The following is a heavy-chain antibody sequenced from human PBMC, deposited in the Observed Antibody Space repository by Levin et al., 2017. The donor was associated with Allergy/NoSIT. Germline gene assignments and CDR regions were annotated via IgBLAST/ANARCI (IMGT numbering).Heavy chain of an antibody. CDR1: GGSISSSSSY. D-gene: IGHD1-14*01. J-gene: IGHJ4*02. CDR2: IYYSGST. V-gene: IGHV4-39*01. Sequence: SETLSLTCTVSGGSISSSSSYWGWIRQPPGKGLEWIGSIYYSGSTYYNPSLKSRVTISVDTSKNQFSLKLSSVTAADTAVYYCARSPGSFFDYWGQGTLVTVSS. CDR3: ARSPGSFFDY.